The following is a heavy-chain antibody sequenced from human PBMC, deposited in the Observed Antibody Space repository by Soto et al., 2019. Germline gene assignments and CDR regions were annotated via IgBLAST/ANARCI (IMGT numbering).Heavy chain of an antibody. CDR3: AADTYYDFWSGYPSFDY. D-gene: IGHD3-3*01. Sequence: SVKVSCKASGFTFTSSAVQWVRQARGQRLEWIGWIVVGSGNTNYAQKFQERVTITRDMSTSTAYMELSSLRSEDTAVYYCAADTYYDFWSGYPSFDYWGQGTLVTVSS. CDR2: IVVGSGNT. J-gene: IGHJ4*02. CDR1: GFTFTSSA. V-gene: IGHV1-58*01.